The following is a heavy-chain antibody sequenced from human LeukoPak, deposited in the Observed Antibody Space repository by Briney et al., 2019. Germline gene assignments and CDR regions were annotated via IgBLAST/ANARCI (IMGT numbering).Heavy chain of an antibody. D-gene: IGHD2-21*01. Sequence: ASVKVSCKASGYTFTNYAMHWVRLAPGQRLQWMGWINLVNGNTKYSQYFEGRVTITRDTSASTVYMELSSLRPDDMAVYYCARGRGTIGSNRDFYSYYYMDIWGNGTTVTVSS. J-gene: IGHJ6*03. CDR2: INLVNGNT. V-gene: IGHV1-3*03. CDR3: ARGRGTIGSNRDFYSYYYMDI. CDR1: GYTFTNYA.